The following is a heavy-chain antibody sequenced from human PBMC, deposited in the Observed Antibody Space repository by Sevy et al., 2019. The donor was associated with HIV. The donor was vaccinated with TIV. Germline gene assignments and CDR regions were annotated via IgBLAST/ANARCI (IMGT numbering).Heavy chain of an antibody. CDR3: TTVGFPNWGSEAFHI. J-gene: IGHJ3*02. CDR1: GFTFSIIY. D-gene: IGHD3-16*01. CDR2: MKSKIDGGTI. Sequence: GGSLRLSCAASGFTFSIIYMNWVRQSPGKGLEWVGRMKSKIDGGTIDYAAPVKDRFTMSRDDSKNTLYLQMNSLKADDTAVYYCTTVGFPNWGSEAFHIWGQGTMVTVSS. V-gene: IGHV3-15*01.